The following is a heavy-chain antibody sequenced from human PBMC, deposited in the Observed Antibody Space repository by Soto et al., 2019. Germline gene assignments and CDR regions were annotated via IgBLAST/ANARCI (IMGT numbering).Heavy chain of an antibody. D-gene: IGHD5-12*01. CDR3: AKAPGFLEGYNSDYYGMDV. V-gene: IGHV3-23*01. J-gene: IGHJ6*02. CDR1: GLTFSTYA. CDR2: IGGSGTGGRT. Sequence: EVHLLESGGDLVQPGGSLRLSCTASGLTFSTYAMSWVRQAPGKGLEWVSAIGGSGTGGRTYYADSVKGRFTISRDNSKNTVYRQMTSLRADDTAVYYCAKAPGFLEGYNSDYYGMDVWGQGTTVTVSS.